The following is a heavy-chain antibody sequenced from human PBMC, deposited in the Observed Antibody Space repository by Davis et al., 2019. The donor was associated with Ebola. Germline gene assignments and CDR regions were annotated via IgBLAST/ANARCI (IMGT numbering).Heavy chain of an antibody. CDR2: MYYSGST. D-gene: IGHD2-2*01. CDR3: ARGRYCSSTTCYLWFDP. Sequence: MPSETLSLTCTVSGGSISSGGYYWSWIRQHPGKGLEWIGYMYYSGSTYYNPSLKSRVTISVDTSKNQFSLKLSSVTAADTAVYYCARGRYCSSTTCYLWFDPWGQGTLVTVSS. J-gene: IGHJ5*02. CDR1: GGSISSGGYY. V-gene: IGHV4-31*03.